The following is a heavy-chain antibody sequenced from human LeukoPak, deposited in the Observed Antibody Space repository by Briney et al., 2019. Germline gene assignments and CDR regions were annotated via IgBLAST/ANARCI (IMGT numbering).Heavy chain of an antibody. CDR2: VTDTGGNT. V-gene: IGHV3-23*01. Sequence: GGSLRLSCAASGFTFSSYAMTWVRQAPVKGLEWLSVVTDTGGNTYHADSVKGRFAISRDNSKNTVYLEMNSLRVEDTAVYYCAKGTVRSCSGPSCYPLDSWGQGTLVTVSS. J-gene: IGHJ4*02. D-gene: IGHD2-15*01. CDR1: GFTFSSYA. CDR3: AKGTVRSCSGPSCYPLDS.